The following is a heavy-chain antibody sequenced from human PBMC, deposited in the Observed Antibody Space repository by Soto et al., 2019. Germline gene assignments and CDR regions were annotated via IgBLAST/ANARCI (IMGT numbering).Heavy chain of an antibody. V-gene: IGHV3-48*02. Sequence: EVQVVESGGGLVQPGGSLRLSCAASGFTFSSNSMNWVRQAPGKGLEWISYISSSSSSIYADSVKGGFTISRDNAKDSRYLQMNSLRDEDTAVYYCARVIWSGHLTSDLWGQGTLVTVSS. CDR2: ISSSSSSI. D-gene: IGHD3-3*01. CDR3: ARVIWSGHLTSDL. CDR1: GFTFSSNS. J-gene: IGHJ5*02.